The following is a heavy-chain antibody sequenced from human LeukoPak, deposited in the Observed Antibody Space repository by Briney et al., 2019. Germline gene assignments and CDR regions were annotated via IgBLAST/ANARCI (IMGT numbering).Heavy chain of an antibody. CDR1: GFSLTSGGEG. V-gene: IGHV2-5*02. D-gene: IGHD4/OR15-4a*01. CDR2: IYWDDDK. J-gene: IGHJ4*02. CDR3: AHTRHGATPTRLGF. Sequence: SGPTLVKPTQTLTLTCSFSGFSLTSGGEGVAWIRQPPRKAPEWLALIYWDDDKRFRPSLQNRRTVSKDTSKNQVVLSMTKMDPLDTGTYYCAHTRHGATPTRLGFWGQGILVVVS.